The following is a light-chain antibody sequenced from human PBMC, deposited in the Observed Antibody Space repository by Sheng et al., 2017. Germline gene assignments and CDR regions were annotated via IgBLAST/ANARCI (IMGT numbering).Light chain of an antibody. CDR3: QQYNNWPGT. V-gene: IGKV3-15*01. CDR2: GAS. CDR1: QSVSSN. J-gene: IGKJ4*01. Sequence: EIVMTQSPATLSVSPGERATLSCRASQSVSSNLAWYQQKPGQAPRLLIYGASTRATGIPARFSGSGSGTGFTLTISSLQSEDFAVYYCQQYNNWPGTFGGGTKVEIK.